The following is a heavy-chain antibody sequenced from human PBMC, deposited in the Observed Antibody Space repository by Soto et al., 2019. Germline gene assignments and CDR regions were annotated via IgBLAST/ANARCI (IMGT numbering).Heavy chain of an antibody. CDR3: ASALETGDGLTYYFDY. CDR2: IYHSGST. D-gene: IGHD7-27*01. J-gene: IGHJ4*02. Sequence: QLQLQESGSGLVKPSQTLSLTCAVSGGSISSGGYSWSWIRQPPGKGLEWIGYIYHSGSTYYNPSLKSRVTISVDRSKNQFSLKLSSVTAADTAVYYCASALETGDGLTYYFDYWGQGTLVTVSS. CDR1: GGSISSGGYS. V-gene: IGHV4-30-2*01.